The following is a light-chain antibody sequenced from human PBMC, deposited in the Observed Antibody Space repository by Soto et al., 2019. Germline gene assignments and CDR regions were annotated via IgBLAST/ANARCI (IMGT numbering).Light chain of an antibody. CDR1: DSNLGRNY. J-gene: IGLJ1*01. CDR3: GSWDNSLSAYV. Sequence: QSVLTQPPSVSATPGQKVTISCSGSDSNLGRNYVSWYQHLPGSAPKLLIYDNVYRFSGIPDRFSGSKSGTSATLGITGLQTGDEGDYYCGSWDNSLSAYVFGSGTKLTVL. CDR2: DNV. V-gene: IGLV1-51*01.